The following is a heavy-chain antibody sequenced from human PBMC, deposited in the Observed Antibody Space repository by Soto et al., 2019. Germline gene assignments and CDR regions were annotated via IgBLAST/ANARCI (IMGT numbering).Heavy chain of an antibody. CDR3: ARKVDTATLDYYYGMGV. J-gene: IGHJ6*02. CDR2: ISAYNGNT. V-gene: IGHV1-18*04. Sequence: AASVKVSCKASGYTFTSYGISWVRQAPGQGLEWMGWISAYNGNTNYAQKLQGRVTMTTDTSTSTAYMELRSLRSDGTAVYYCARKVDTATLDYYYGMGVWGQGTTVTVSS. CDR1: GYTFTSYG. D-gene: IGHD5-18*01.